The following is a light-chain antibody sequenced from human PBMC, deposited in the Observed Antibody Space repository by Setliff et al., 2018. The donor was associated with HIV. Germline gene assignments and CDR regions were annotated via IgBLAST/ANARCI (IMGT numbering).Light chain of an antibody. J-gene: IGLJ1*01. Sequence: QSALTQPPSVSGAPGQRVTISCTGSSSNIGADYDVHWYQQLPATAPKLLINGNSNRPSGVPDRFSVSKSGTSASLAITGLQAEDEADYYCQSYDSSLSGYVFGTGTKGTV. CDR2: GNS. V-gene: IGLV1-40*01. CDR3: QSYDSSLSGYV. CDR1: SSNIGADYD.